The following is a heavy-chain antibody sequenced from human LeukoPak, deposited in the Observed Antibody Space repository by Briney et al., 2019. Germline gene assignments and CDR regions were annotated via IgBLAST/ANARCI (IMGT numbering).Heavy chain of an antibody. CDR3: TRESGAFSPFGF. J-gene: IGHJ4*02. V-gene: IGHV4-4*02. CDR2: VHLSGAS. D-gene: IGHD1-26*01. Sequence: PSETLSLTCAVSGGSILTTNWWSWVRQPPGKGLEWIGEVHLSGASNYNPSLMSRVNMSIDKSKNQLSLELTSVTAADTAIYYCTRESGAFSPFGFWGRGTLVTVSS. CDR1: GGSILTTNW.